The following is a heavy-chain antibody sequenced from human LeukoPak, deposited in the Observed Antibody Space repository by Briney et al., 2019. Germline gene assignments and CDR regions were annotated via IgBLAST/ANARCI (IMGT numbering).Heavy chain of an antibody. CDR3: AKARLEWLLRPFDY. V-gene: IGHV3-23*01. J-gene: IGHJ4*02. CDR2: ISGSGGTT. CDR1: GFSFRSYA. D-gene: IGHD3-3*01. Sequence: GGSLRLSCAASGFSFRSYAMSWVRQAPGKGLEWVSAISGSGGTTYYADSVKGRFTISRDNSKNTLYLQMNSLRAEDTAVYYCAKARLEWLLRPFDYWGQGTLVTVSP.